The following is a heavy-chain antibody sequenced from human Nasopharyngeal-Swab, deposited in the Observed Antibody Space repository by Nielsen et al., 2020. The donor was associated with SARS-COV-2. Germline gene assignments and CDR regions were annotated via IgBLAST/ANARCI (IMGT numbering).Heavy chain of an antibody. D-gene: IGHD4-17*01. V-gene: IGHV3-49*04. CDR3: TRGGYGDYGLYYFDY. J-gene: IGHJ4*02. CDR1: GFTFGDYA. Sequence: GESLKISCTASGFTFGDYAMSWVCQAPGKGLEWVGFIRSKAYGGTTEYAASVKGRFTISRDDSKSIAYLQMNSLKTEDTAVYYCTRGGYGDYGLYYFDYWGQGTLVTVSS. CDR2: IRSKAYGGTT.